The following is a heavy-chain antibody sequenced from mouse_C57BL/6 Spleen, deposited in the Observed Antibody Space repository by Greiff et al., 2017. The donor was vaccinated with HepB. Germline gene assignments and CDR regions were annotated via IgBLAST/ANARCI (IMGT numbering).Heavy chain of an antibody. V-gene: IGHV1-53*01. D-gene: IGHD4-1*01. CDR1: GYTFTSYW. CDR2: INPSNGGT. Sequence: QVQLKQSGTELVKPGASVKLSCKASGYTFTSYWMHWVKQRPGQGLEWIGNINPSNGGTNYNEKFKSKATLTVDKSSSTAYMQLSSLTSEDSAVYYCARSKTLTGTRFAYWGQGTLVTVSA. CDR3: ARSKTLTGTRFAY. J-gene: IGHJ3*01.